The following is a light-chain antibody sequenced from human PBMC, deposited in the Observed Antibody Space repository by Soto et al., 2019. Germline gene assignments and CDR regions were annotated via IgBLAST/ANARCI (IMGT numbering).Light chain of an antibody. CDR3: QQYGSSGT. V-gene: IGKV3-20*01. Sequence: EIVLTQSPATLSLSPGERATLSCRASQNIRNYLAWYQQKPGQAPRLLIYGASNRATGIPDRFSGSGSGTDSTLTISRLEPEDFAVYYCQQYGSSGTFGQGTKVDIK. CDR1: QNIRNY. J-gene: IGKJ1*01. CDR2: GAS.